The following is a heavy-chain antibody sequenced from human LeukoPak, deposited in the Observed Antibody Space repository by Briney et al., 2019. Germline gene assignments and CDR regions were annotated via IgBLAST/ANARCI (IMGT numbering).Heavy chain of an antibody. CDR2: ISYDGSNK. D-gene: IGHD3-22*01. CDR3: ARDLRDSSGYYYYGMDV. J-gene: IGHJ6*02. V-gene: IGHV3-30-3*01. CDR1: GFTFSSYA. Sequence: GGSLRLSCAASGFTFSSYAMHWVRQAPGKGLEWVAVISYDGSNKYYADSVKGRFTISRDNSKNTLYLQMNSLRAEDTAVYYCARDLRDSSGYYYYGMDVWGQGTTVTVSS.